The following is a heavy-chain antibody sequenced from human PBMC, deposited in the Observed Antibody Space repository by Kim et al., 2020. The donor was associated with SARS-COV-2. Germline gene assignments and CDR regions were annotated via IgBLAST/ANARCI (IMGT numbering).Heavy chain of an antibody. CDR1: GFTFSDYW. D-gene: IGHD3-22*01. J-gene: IGHJ4*02. V-gene: IGHV3-74*01. CDR3: ARGRYETSGYYSQ. Sequence: GGSLRLSCAASGFTFSDYWMHWVRQAPGKGLIWVSRINGDGSSTSGADSVKGRFTISRDNAKNTLYLQMSSLRAGDTAVYYCARGRYETSGYYSQWGQGTLVTVSS. CDR2: INGDGSST.